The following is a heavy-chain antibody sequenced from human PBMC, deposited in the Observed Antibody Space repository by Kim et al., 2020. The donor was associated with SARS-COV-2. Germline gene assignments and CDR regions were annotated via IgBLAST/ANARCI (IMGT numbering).Heavy chain of an antibody. CDR3: VKVGPYGPFYFDY. Sequence: YADSVKGRFTISRDNSKNTLYLQMSSLRAEDTAVYYCVKVGPYGPFYFDYWGQGTLVTVSS. J-gene: IGHJ4*02. V-gene: IGHV3-64D*09. D-gene: IGHD4-17*01.